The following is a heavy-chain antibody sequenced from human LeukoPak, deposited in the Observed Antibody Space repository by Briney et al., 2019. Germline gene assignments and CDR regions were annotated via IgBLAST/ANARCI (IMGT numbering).Heavy chain of an antibody. CDR2: IYHSGST. D-gene: IGHD3-10*01. J-gene: IGHJ2*01. V-gene: IGHV4-30-2*01. Sequence: PSETLSLTCTVSGGSISSGGYYWSWIRQPPGKGLEWIGYIYHSGSTYYNPSLKSRVTISVDTSKNQFSLKLSSVTAADTAVYYCARERGPWWYFDLWGRGTLVTVSS. CDR1: GGSISSGGYY. CDR3: ARERGPWWYFDL.